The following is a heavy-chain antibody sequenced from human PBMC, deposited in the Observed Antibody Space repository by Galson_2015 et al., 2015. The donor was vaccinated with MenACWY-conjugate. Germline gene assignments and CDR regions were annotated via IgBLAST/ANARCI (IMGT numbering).Heavy chain of an antibody. CDR1: GFTFDDYA. J-gene: IGHJ4*02. V-gene: IGHV3-20*04. D-gene: IGHD3-22*01. CDR2: INWNGGST. CDR3: ARRPDNSYYDSSGYYYVFDH. Sequence: SLRLSCAASGFTFDDYAMSWVRQAPGKGLEWVSGINWNGGSTSYADSVKGRFTISRDNVKNSLYLQMNSLRAEDTAFYYCARRPDNSYYDSSGYYYVFDHWGQGTLVTASS.